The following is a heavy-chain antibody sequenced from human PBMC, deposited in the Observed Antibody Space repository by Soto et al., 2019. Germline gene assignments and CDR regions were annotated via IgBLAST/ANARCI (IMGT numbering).Heavy chain of an antibody. J-gene: IGHJ3*02. CDR3: ARHAHDYLSGSYRPWANAAFDI. V-gene: IGHV4-39*01. D-gene: IGHD3-16*02. CDR1: GGSISSSSYY. CDR2: IYYSGST. Sequence: SETLSLTCTVSGGSISSSSYYWGWIRQPPGKGLEWIGSIYYSGSTYYNPSLKSRVTISVDTSKNQFSLKLSSVTAADTAVYYCARHAHDYLSGSYRPWANAAFDIWGQGTMVTVS.